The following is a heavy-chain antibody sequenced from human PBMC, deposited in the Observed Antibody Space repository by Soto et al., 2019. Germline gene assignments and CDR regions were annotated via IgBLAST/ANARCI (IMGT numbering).Heavy chain of an antibody. V-gene: IGHV1-69*13. CDR1: GGTFSIYA. D-gene: IGHD4-4*01. J-gene: IGHJ6*02. CDR2: IIPIFGTA. CDR3: ARGDYKDYYYYGMDV. Sequence: ASVKVSCKASGGTFSIYAISWVLQSALQGLEWMGGIIPIFGTANYAQKFQGRVTITADESTSTAYMELSSLRSEDTAVYYCARGDYKDYYYYGMDVWGQGTTVTVSS.